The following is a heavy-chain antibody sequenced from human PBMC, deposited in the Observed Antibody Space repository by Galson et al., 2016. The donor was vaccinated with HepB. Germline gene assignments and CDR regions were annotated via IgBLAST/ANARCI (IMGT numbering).Heavy chain of an antibody. J-gene: IGHJ4*02. CDR2: ISSSSYT. CDR1: GFTFSDYY. V-gene: IGHV3-11*03. D-gene: IGHD3-10*01. CDR3: SRTFYYGSGTSSYY. Sequence: SLRLSCAASGFTFSDYYMNWIRQAPGKGLEWVSYISSSSYTNYADSVKGRFTISRANAKNSLYLQMNSLRAEDTAVYYCSRTFYYGSGTSSYYWGQGTLVTVSS.